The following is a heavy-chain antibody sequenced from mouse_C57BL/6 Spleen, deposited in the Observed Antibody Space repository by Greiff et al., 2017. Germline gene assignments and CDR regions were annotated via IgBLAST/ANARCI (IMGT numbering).Heavy chain of an antibody. D-gene: IGHD2-1*01. CDR3: AAPIYYGYYAMDY. CDR2: IWSGGST. CDR1: GFSLTSYG. V-gene: IGHV2-2*01. Sequence: VQLVESGPGLVQPSQSLSITCTVSGFSLTSYGVHWVRQSPGKGLEWLGVIWSGGSTDYNAAFISRLSISKDNSKSQVFFKMNSLQADDTAIYYCAAPIYYGYYAMDYWGQGTSVTVSS. J-gene: IGHJ4*01.